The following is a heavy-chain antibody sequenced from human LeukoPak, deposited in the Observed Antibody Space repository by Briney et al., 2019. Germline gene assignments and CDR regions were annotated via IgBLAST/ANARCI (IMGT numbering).Heavy chain of an antibody. Sequence: GGSLRLSCAASGFTFSSYGMHWVRQAPGKGLEWVAFIRYDGSNKYYADYVKGRFTISRDNSKNTLYLQMNSLRAEDTAVYYCAKEGTIDILTGYYPREFYYYYMDVWGKGTTVTISS. CDR3: AKEGTIDILTGYYPREFYYYYMDV. V-gene: IGHV3-30*02. D-gene: IGHD3-9*01. CDR2: IRYDGSNK. J-gene: IGHJ6*03. CDR1: GFTFSSYG.